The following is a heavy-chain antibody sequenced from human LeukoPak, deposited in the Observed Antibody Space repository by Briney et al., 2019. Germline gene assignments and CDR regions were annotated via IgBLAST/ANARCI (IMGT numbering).Heavy chain of an antibody. D-gene: IGHD6-19*01. V-gene: IGHV4-4*07. Sequence: SETLSLTCTVSGGSISNYHWSWIRQPAGKGLEWISQIHTSGSTNYNPPLKSRVTMSIDTPEDQLSLTIRSVTAADTAVYYCARRDISSGWSFDYWGQGILVTVSS. CDR3: ARRDISSGWSFDY. CDR1: GGSISNYH. J-gene: IGHJ4*02. CDR2: IHTSGST.